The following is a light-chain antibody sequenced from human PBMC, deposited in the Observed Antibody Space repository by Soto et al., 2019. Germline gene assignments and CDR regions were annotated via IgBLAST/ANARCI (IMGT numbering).Light chain of an antibody. CDR1: QSVTSTY. V-gene: IGKV3-20*01. Sequence: EIVLTQSPGTLSLSPGERTSLSCRASQSVTSTYLAWYQQKPGQAPRLLMYGVSTRATGIPDRFSGSGSGTDFTLTISRLEPEDFAVYYCQHYGASPYTFGQGTKLEI. CDR3: QHYGASPYT. J-gene: IGKJ2*01. CDR2: GVS.